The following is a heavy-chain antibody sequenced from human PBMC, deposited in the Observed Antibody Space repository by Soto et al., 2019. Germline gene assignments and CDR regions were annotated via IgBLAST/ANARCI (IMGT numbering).Heavy chain of an antibody. D-gene: IGHD3-10*01. J-gene: IGHJ6*02. V-gene: IGHV3-13*01. CDR1: GFTFSSYD. CDR2: IGTAGDT. Sequence: GGSLRLSCAASGFTFSSYDMHWVRQATGKGLEWVSAIGTAGDTYYPGSVKGRFTISRENAKNSLYLQMNSLRAGDTAVYYCARSTADGTGDYYYGMDYWGQGTTVTVSS. CDR3: ARSTADGTGDYYYGMDY.